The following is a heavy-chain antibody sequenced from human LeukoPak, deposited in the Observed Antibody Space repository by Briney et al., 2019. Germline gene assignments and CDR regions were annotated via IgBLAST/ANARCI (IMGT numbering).Heavy chain of an antibody. D-gene: IGHD2-2*01. V-gene: IGHV3-30*04. CDR1: GFTFSSYA. J-gene: IGHJ4*02. CDR3: ARDEDIGVVPAAIGFDY. CDR2: ISYDGSNK. Sequence: PGRSLRLSCAASGFTFSSYAMHWVRQAPGKGLEWVAVISYDGSNKYYADSVKGRFTISRDNPRNTLYLQMNSLRAEDTAVYYCARDEDIGVVPAAIGFDYWGQGTLVTVSS.